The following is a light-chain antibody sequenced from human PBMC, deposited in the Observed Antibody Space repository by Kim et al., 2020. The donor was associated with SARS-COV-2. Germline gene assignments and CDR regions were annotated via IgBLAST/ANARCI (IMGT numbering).Light chain of an antibody. J-gene: IGKJ3*01. CDR2: DAS. Sequence: LSPGEGATLSCRASQSVGTFLAWYQQKPGQAPRLLIYDASNRATGIPPRFSGSGSGTDFTLTISSLEPEDFAVYYCQQRSNWPGTFGPGTKVDIK. V-gene: IGKV3-11*01. CDR3: QQRSNWPGT. CDR1: QSVGTF.